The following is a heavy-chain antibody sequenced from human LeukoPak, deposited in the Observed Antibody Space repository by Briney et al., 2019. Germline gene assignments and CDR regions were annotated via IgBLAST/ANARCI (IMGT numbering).Heavy chain of an antibody. Sequence: GGSLRLSCAASGFTFSSYGMHWVRQAPGKGLEWVAVISYDGSNKYYADSVKGRFTISRDNSKNTLYPQMNSLRAEDTAVYYCAKDSITMNLDYWGQGTLVTVSS. CDR2: ISYDGSNK. V-gene: IGHV3-30*18. CDR1: GFTFSSYG. J-gene: IGHJ4*02. CDR3: AKDSITMNLDY. D-gene: IGHD3-22*01.